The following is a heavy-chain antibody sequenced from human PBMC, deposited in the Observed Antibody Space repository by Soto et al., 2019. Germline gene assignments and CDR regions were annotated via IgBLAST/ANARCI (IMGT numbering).Heavy chain of an antibody. CDR3: AGTTSHYWYYMDV. J-gene: IGHJ6*03. Sequence: QVQLQQSGPGLVKPSQTLSLTCAISGDSVSSNNAAWNWIRQSPSRGPEWLGRTYYRSRWYNDYAVSVKSRITVNPETSKNQFSLQLTSVTPEDTAVYYCAGTTSHYWYYMDVWGKGTTVTVSS. D-gene: IGHD1-7*01. CDR1: GDSVSSNNAA. V-gene: IGHV6-1*01. CDR2: TYYRSRWYN.